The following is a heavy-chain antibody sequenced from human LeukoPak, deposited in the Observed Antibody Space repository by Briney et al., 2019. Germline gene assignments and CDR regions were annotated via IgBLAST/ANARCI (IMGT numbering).Heavy chain of an antibody. CDR1: GGSISSGDYY. V-gene: IGHV4-30-4*01. J-gene: IGHJ3*02. D-gene: IGHD3-22*01. CDR2: IYYSGRT. Sequence: SETLSLTCTVSGGSISSGDYYWRWIRQPPGKGGEGIGYIYYSGRTYYNPSLKSRVTMSVDTSKNQFSLTLSSVTAADTAVYYCARDPGGSGYPPDAFDIWGQGTMATVSS. CDR3: ARDPGGSGYPPDAFDI.